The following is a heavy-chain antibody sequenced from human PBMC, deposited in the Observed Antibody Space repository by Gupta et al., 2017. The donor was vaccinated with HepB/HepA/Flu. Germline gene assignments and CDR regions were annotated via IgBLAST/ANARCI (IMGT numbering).Heavy chain of an antibody. CDR2: ISYDGSNK. CDR1: GFTFSSYA. CDR3: ARDHYYDPRDY. V-gene: IGHV3-30-3*01. Sequence: QVQLVESGGGVVQPGRSLRLSCAASGFTFSSYAMHWVRQAPGKGLEWVAVISYDGSNKYYADSVKGRFTISRDNSKNTLYMQMNSLRAEDTAVYYCARDHYYDPRDYWGQGTLVTVSS. D-gene: IGHD3-22*01. J-gene: IGHJ4*02.